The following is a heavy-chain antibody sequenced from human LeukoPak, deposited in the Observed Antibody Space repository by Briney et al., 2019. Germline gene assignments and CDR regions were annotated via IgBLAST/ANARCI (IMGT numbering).Heavy chain of an antibody. D-gene: IGHD3-10*01. CDR1: GVTVSTIY. V-gene: IGHV3-53*01. CDR2: IYPDGMP. J-gene: IGHJ4*02. Sequence: PGGSLRLSCAASGVTVSTIYRGWGRRAPGKGLDGVSVIYPDGMPYYAESVRGRFTISRDSSENTLFLQMNSLRAEDTAVYYCAPLKGWYGEGCFDYWGQGTLVTVSS. CDR3: APLKGWYGEGCFDY.